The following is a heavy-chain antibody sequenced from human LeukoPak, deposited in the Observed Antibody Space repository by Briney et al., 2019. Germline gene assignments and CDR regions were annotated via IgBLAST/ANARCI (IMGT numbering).Heavy chain of an antibody. D-gene: IGHD5-12*01. CDR2: IYYSGST. CDR3: ARLGRFYRATTEYYFGY. J-gene: IGHJ4*02. V-gene: IGHV4-59*08. CDR1: GGSISSYY. Sequence: TSETLSLTCTVSGGSISSYYWSWIRQPPGKGLEWIGYIYYSGSTNYNPSLKSRVTISVDTSKNQFSLKLSSVTAAGTAVYYCARLGRFYRATTEYYFGYWGQGTLVTVSS.